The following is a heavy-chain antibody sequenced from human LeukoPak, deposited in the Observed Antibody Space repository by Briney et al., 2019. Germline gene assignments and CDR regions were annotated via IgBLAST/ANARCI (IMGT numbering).Heavy chain of an antibody. D-gene: IGHD5-24*01. V-gene: IGHV4-34*01. CDR3: ARSPGGYNYRIDY. CDR2: INHSGST. Sequence: SETLSLTCAVYGGSFSGYYWSWIRQPPGKGLEWIGEINHSGSTNYNPSLKSRVTISVDTSKNQFSLKLSSVTAADTAVYYCARSPGGYNYRIDYWGQGTLVTVSS. J-gene: IGHJ4*02. CDR1: GGSFSGYY.